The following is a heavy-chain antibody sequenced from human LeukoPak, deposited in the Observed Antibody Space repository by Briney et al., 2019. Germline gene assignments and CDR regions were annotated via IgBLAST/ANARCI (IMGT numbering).Heavy chain of an antibody. CDR3: AIPTYYYDSSGQGY. CDR1: GFTFSSYS. D-gene: IGHD3-22*01. Sequence: GGSLRLSCAASGFTFSSYSMNWVRQAPGKGLEWVSSISSSSSYIYYADSVKGRFTISRDNAKNSLYLQMNTLRAEDTAVYYCAIPTYYYDSSGQGYWGQGTLVTVSS. J-gene: IGHJ4*02. CDR2: ISSSSSYI. V-gene: IGHV3-21*01.